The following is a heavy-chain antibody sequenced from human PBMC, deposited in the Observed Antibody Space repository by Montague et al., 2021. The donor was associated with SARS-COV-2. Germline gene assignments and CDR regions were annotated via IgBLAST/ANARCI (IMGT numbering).Heavy chain of an antibody. CDR1: GGSISSSTYY. CDR2: IYYSGST. D-gene: IGHD5-12*01. Sequence: SETLSLTCTVSGGSISSSTYYWGWIRQPPGKGLEWIGSIYYSGSTYYNPSLKSRVTISVDTSKNQFSLKLSSVTAADTAVYYCASHGGGWLRLRRRLDYWGQGTLV. J-gene: IGHJ4*02. V-gene: IGHV4-39*01. CDR3: ASHGGGWLRLRRRLDY.